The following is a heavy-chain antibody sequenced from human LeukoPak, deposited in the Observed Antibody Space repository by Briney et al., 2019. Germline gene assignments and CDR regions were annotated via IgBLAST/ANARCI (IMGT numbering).Heavy chain of an antibody. Sequence: SVKVSCKASGGTFSSYAISWVRQAPGQGLEWMGGIIPIFGTANYAQKFQGRVTITTDESTSTAYMELSSLRSEDTAVYYCARADCSSTSCYPTWNFDYWGQGTLVAVSS. CDR2: IIPIFGTA. D-gene: IGHD2-2*01. CDR1: GGTFSSYA. CDR3: ARADCSSTSCYPTWNFDY. V-gene: IGHV1-69*05. J-gene: IGHJ4*02.